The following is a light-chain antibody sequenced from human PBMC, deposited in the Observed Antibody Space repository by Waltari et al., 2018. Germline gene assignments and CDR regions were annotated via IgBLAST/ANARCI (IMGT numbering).Light chain of an antibody. V-gene: IGLV2-23*02. CDR3: SSYSYSSAWP. Sequence: QSALTQPASVSASPGQSISLTCTATSGDLWSYDLFPWYQQHPDKAPKLIIYEVDKRPSGVSDRFSGSKSGNTASLTISGLQAEDEALYFCSSYSYSSAWPFGGGTLVTVL. CDR2: EVD. CDR1: SGDLWSYDL. J-gene: IGLJ3*02.